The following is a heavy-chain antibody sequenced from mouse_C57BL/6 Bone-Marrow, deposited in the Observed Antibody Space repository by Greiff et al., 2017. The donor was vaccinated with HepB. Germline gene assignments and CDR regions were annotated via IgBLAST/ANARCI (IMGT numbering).Heavy chain of an antibody. CDR3: ARGRLLPFQAMDY. V-gene: IGHV1-7*01. D-gene: IGHD2-3*01. J-gene: IGHJ4*01. CDR1: GYTFTSYW. CDR2: INPSSGYT. Sequence: VQLQQSGAELAKPGASVKLSCKASGYTFTSYWMHWVKQRPGQGLEWIGYINPSSGYTKYNQKFKDKATLTADKSSSTAYMQLSSLTYEDSAVYYCARGRLLPFQAMDYWGQGTSVTVSS.